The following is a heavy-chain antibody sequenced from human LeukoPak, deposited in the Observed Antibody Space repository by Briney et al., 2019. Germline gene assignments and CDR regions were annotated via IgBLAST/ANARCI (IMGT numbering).Heavy chain of an antibody. CDR1: GGSVSSGSYY. V-gene: IGHV4-61*01. Sequence: SETLSLTCTVSGGSVSSGSYYWRWIRPPPGKGLEWIGYIYYSGSTTYNPSLKSRVTISVDTSKNQFSLKLSSVTAADTAVEYCAREDSSSWYRWFDPWGQGTLVTVSS. J-gene: IGHJ5*01. D-gene: IGHD6-13*01. CDR2: IYYSGST. CDR3: AREDSSSWYRWFDP.